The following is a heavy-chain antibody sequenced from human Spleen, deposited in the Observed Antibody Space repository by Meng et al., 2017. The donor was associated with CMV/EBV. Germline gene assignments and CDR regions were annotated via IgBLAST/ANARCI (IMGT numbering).Heavy chain of an antibody. D-gene: IGHD3-22*01. J-gene: IGHJ4*02. Sequence: ASVKVSCKASGYMFTNYGITWVRQAPGQRPEWMGRISADNGNTYYAQKVRGRVTMTTDTSTSTAYMDLKSLRSDDTAVYYCARIYTWGYSKIDFWGQGTQVTVSS. CDR2: ISADNGNT. V-gene: IGHV1-18*01. CDR1: GYMFTNYG. CDR3: ARIYTWGYSKIDF.